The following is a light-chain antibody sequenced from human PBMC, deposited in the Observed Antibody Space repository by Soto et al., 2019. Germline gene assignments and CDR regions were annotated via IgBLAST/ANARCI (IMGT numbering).Light chain of an antibody. CDR1: QTISSW. Sequence: DIQMTQSPSTLSGSVGDRFTITCRASQTISSWLAWYQQKPGKAPKLLIYKSSILESGVPSRFSGSGSGTEFTLTISSLQPDDFATYYCQQFNTSPWTFGQGTKVDI. V-gene: IGKV1-5*03. CDR3: QQFNTSPWT. CDR2: KSS. J-gene: IGKJ1*01.